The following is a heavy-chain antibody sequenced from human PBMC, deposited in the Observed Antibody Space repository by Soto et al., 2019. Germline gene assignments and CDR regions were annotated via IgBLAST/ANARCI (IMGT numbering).Heavy chain of an antibody. CDR2: IDPSDSYT. Sequence: PGESLKISCKGSGYSFTSYWISWVRQMPGKGLEWMGRIDPSDSYTNYSPSFQGHVTISADKSISTAYLQWSSLKASDTAMYYCARLVLEYSSSSGWFDPWGQGTLVTVSS. V-gene: IGHV5-10-1*01. CDR3: ARLVLEYSSSSGWFDP. CDR1: GYSFTSYW. D-gene: IGHD6-6*01. J-gene: IGHJ5*02.